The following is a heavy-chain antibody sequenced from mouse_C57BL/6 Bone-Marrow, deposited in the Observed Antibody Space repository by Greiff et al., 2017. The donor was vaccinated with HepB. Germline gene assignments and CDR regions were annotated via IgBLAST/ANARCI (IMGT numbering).Heavy chain of an antibody. CDR1: GYTFTSYG. D-gene: IGHD1-1*01. Sequence: QVQLQQSGAELARPGASVKLSCKASGYTFTSYGISWVKQRTGQGLELIGEIYPRSGNTYYNEKFKGKATLTADKSSSTAYMELRSLTSEDSAVYFCARHGSSYYWYFDVWGTGTTVTVSS. CDR2: IYPRSGNT. CDR3: ARHGSSYYWYFDV. V-gene: IGHV1-81*01. J-gene: IGHJ1*03.